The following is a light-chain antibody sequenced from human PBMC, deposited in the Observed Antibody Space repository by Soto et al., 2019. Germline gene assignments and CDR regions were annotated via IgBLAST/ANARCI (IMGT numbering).Light chain of an antibody. CDR2: GVS. J-gene: IGKJ2*01. Sequence: EIVLTQSPATLSVSPGERVTLSCRASESLSYFLAWYQHKPGQSPRLLIYGVSTRVAGVPSRFSGGGSATDFTLTISSLQSEDFAVYCCQSYNDWPFAFGQGTKLEI. CDR3: QSYNDWPFA. CDR1: ESLSYF. V-gene: IGKV3-15*01.